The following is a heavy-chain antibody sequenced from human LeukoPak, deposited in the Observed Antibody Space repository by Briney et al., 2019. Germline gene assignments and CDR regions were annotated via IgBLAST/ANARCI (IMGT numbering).Heavy chain of an antibody. CDR3: ARAPYDILTGSNWFDP. J-gene: IGHJ5*02. CDR2: IYYSGST. V-gene: IGHV4-39*01. Sequence: SETLSLTCTVSGGSISSSSYYWGWIRQPPGKGLEWIGSIYYSGSTYYNPSLKSRVTISVDTSKNQFSLKLSSVTAADTAVYYCARAPYDILTGSNWFDPWGQGTLVTVSS. CDR1: GGSISSSSYY. D-gene: IGHD3-9*01.